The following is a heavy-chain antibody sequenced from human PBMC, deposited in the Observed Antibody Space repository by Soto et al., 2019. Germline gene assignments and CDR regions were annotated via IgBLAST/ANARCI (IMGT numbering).Heavy chain of an antibody. V-gene: IGHV3-23*01. D-gene: IGHD3-10*01. CDR2: ASAGGGST. J-gene: IGHJ4*02. CDR3: AESRDLGWSDSGHFEY. Sequence: DVQLLESGGGLVQPGGSLRLSCAASGFSFSKYAMSWVRQAPGKGLEWVSTASAGGGSTFYADSVKGRFTISRDNSKNTLFLQKNGLRADDTAVYYCAESRDLGWSDSGHFEYWGQGTLVTVSS. CDR1: GFSFSKYA.